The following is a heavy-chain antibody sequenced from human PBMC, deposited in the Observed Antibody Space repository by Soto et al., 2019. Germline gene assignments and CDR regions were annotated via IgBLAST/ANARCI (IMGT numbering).Heavy chain of an antibody. CDR3: ARDGRQRNLRYGMDV. D-gene: IGHD1-7*01. V-gene: IGHV3-48*03. CDR2: ISGSGSTI. Sequence: GGSLRLSCAASGFTFSSFEMNWVRQAPGKGLEWVAYISGSGSTIYYADSAKGRFTISRDNAKNSLYLQMSSLRPEDTAVYYCARDGRQRNLRYGMDVWGQGTSVTVSS. J-gene: IGHJ6*02. CDR1: GFTFSSFE.